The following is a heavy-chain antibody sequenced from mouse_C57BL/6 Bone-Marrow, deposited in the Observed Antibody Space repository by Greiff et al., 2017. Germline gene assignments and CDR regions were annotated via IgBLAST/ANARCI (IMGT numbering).Heavy chain of an antibody. J-gene: IGHJ3*01. D-gene: IGHD1-1*01. V-gene: IGHV2-2*01. CDR3: ARNEYYYGSSFAY. CDR1: GFSLTSYG. Sequence: VHLVESGPGLVQPSQSLSITCTVSGFSLTSYGVHWVRQSPGKGLEWLGVIWSGGSTDYNAAFISRLSISKDNSKSQVFFKMNSLQADDTAIYYCARNEYYYGSSFAYWGQGTLVTVSA. CDR2: IWSGGST.